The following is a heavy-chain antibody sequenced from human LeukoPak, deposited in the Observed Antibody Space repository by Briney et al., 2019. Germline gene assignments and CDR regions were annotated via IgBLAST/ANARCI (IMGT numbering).Heavy chain of an antibody. CDR3: ARDGEYCTNGVCYRHLFDY. D-gene: IGHD2-8*01. CDR1: GGSISSGSYY. V-gene: IGHV4-61*02. J-gene: IGHJ4*02. Sequence: PSETLFLTCTVSGGSISSGSYYWSWIRQPAGKGLEWIGRIYTSGSTNYNPSLKSRVTISVDTSKKKFSLKLSSVTAADTAVYYCARDGEYCTNGVCYRHLFDYWGQGTLVTVSS. CDR2: IYTSGST.